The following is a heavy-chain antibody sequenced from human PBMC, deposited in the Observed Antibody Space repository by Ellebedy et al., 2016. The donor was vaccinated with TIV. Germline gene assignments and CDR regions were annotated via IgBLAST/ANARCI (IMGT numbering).Heavy chain of an antibody. D-gene: IGHD1-26*01. CDR2: ISAYNGNT. CDR3: ARDDSGSWDY. CDR1: GYTFTSYG. J-gene: IGHJ4*02. V-gene: IGHV1-18*01. Sequence: ASVKVSCXASGYTFTSYGISWVRQAPGQGLEWMGWISAYNGNTNYAQKFQGRVTITRDTSASTAYMELSSLRSEDTAVYYCARDDSGSWDYWGQGTLVTVSS.